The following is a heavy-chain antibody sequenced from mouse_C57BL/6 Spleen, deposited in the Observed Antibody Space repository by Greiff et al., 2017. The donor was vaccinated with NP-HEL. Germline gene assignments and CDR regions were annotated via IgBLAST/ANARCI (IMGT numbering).Heavy chain of an antibody. Sequence: QVQLQQPGAELVKPGASVKLSCKASGYTFTSYWMQWVKQRPGQGLEWIGEIDPSDSYTNYNQKFKGKATLTVDTSSSTAYMQLSSLTSEDSAVYYCARRGAQATPWFAYWGQGTLVTVSA. CDR2: IDPSDSYT. J-gene: IGHJ3*01. CDR3: ARRGAQATPWFAY. V-gene: IGHV1-50*01. CDR1: GYTFTSYW. D-gene: IGHD3-2*02.